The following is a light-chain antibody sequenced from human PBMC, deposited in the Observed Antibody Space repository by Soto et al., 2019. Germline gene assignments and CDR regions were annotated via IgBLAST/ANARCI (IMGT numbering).Light chain of an antibody. CDR3: QQYRYWPLT. Sequence: EFVLTQSPGTLSLSPGERATLSCRASQTVRNNYLAWYQQKPGQAPRLLIYDASSRATGIPDRFSGGGSGTDFTLTISSLQSDDFAVYYCQQYRYWPLTFGQGTTVEIK. CDR1: QTVRNNY. V-gene: IGKV3-20*01. CDR2: DAS. J-gene: IGKJ1*01.